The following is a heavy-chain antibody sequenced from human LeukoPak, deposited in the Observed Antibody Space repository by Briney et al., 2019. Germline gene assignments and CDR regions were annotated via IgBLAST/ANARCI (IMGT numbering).Heavy chain of an antibody. CDR2: INPNSGGT. D-gene: IGHD6-19*01. V-gene: IGHV1-2*02. CDR1: GYTFTGYY. Sequence: ASVKVSCKASGYTFTGYYTHWVRQAPGQGLEWMGWINPNSGGTNYAQKFQGRVTMTRDTSISTAYMELSRLRSDDTAVYYCARVVAVAGTQDYWGQGTLVTVSS. CDR3: ARVVAVAGTQDY. J-gene: IGHJ4*02.